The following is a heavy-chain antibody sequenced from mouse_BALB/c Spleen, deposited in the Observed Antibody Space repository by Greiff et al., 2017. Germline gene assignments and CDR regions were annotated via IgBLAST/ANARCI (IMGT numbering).Heavy chain of an antibody. Sequence: DVKLVESGGGLVQPGGSRKLSCAASGFTFSSFGMHWVRQAPEKGLEWVAYISSGSSTIYYADTVKGRFTISRDNPKNTLFLQMTSLRSEDTAMYYCARADSSGNFDYWGQGTTLTVSS. D-gene: IGHD3-2*01. CDR1: GFTFSSFG. CDR2: ISSGSSTI. V-gene: IGHV5-17*02. J-gene: IGHJ2*01. CDR3: ARADSSGNFDY.